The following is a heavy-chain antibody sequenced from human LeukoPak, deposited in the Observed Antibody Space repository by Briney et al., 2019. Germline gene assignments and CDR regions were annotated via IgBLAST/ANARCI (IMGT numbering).Heavy chain of an antibody. J-gene: IGHJ4*02. D-gene: IGHD6-19*01. V-gene: IGHV3-23*01. CDR1: GFTFSSYA. CDR2: ISASGGGT. Sequence: GGSLRLSCAASGFTFSSYAMNWVRQAPGKGLEWVSTISASGGGTYYADSVKGRFTISRDNSRSTLYLQMNSLRADDTAVYYCAKDHRSSGWSPMDYWGQGTLVTVSS. CDR3: AKDHRSSGWSPMDY.